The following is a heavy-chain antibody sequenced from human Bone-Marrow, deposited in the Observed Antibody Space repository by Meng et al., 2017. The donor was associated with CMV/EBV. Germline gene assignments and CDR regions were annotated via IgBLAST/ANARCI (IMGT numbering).Heavy chain of an antibody. CDR1: GFTFSSYS. J-gene: IGHJ4*02. V-gene: IGHV3-21*01. Sequence: GESLKISCAASGFTFSSYSMNWVRQAPGKGLEWVSSISSSSSYIYYADSVKGRFTISRDNAKNSLYLQMNSLRAEDTAVYYCAREGYCSTTTCYSQVSDYWGQGTLVTVSS. D-gene: IGHD2-2*01. CDR2: ISSSSSYI. CDR3: AREGYCSTTTCYSQVSDY.